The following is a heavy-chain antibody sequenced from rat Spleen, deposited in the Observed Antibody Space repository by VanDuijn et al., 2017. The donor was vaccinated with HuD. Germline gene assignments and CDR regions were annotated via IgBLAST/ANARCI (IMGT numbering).Heavy chain of an antibody. CDR1: GFTFSDYA. CDR2: IIYDGSST. J-gene: IGHJ2*01. CDR3: VKDRDGGFAFDY. D-gene: IGHD1-11*01. V-gene: IGHV5-7*01. Sequence: EVQLVESGGGLVQPGGSLKLSCAASGFTFSDYAMAWVRQAPKKGLEWVATIIYDGSSTYYRDSVKGRFTVSRDNAKSNLYLQMNSLRSEDTATYYCVKDRDGGFAFDYWGQGVMVTVSS.